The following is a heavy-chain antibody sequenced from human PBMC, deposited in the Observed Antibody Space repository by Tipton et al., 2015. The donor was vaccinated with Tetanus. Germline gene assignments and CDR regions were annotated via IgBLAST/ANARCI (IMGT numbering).Heavy chain of an antibody. Sequence: TLSLTCTVSGGSISSYYWSWIRQAPGKGLEWIGHVYSGGSFDYTPSLESRLTLSMDTSKNSFSLKLTSVTPADTALYYCARIGVSTDAYYFDFWGPGTLVTVSS. D-gene: IGHD3-16*01. CDR2: VYSGGSF. V-gene: IGHV4-59*06. CDR3: ARIGVSTDAYYFDF. CDR1: GGSISSYY. J-gene: IGHJ4*02.